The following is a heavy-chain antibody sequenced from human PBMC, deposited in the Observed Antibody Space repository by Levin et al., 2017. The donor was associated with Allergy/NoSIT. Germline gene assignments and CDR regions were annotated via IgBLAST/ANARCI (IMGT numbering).Heavy chain of an antibody. D-gene: IGHD3-16*01. CDR3: ARDLWPDL. J-gene: IGHJ4*02. Sequence: SPTLSLPCSISGGSMRDYYWSWIRQSAGKRLEWIGRMYSSGNINQSGSINYNPSLKSRATMSVDTSKNQFSLKLTSVTAADTAEYYCARDLWPDLWGQGTLVTVSS. CDR2: MYSSGNINQSGSI. CDR1: GGSMRDYY. V-gene: IGHV4-4*07.